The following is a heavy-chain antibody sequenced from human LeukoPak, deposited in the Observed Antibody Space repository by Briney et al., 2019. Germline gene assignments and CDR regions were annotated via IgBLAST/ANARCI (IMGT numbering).Heavy chain of an antibody. J-gene: IGHJ4*02. CDR2: IYYSGST. CDR1: GGSISSSSYY. D-gene: IGHD3-10*01. CDR3: ARANYGSGSYYIDY. V-gene: IGHV4-39*07. Sequence: SETLSLTCTVSGGSISSSSYYWGWIRQPPGKGLEWIGNIYYSGSTYYNPSLKSRVTISVDTSKNQFSLKLSSVTAADTAVYYCARANYGSGSYYIDYWGQGTLVTVSS.